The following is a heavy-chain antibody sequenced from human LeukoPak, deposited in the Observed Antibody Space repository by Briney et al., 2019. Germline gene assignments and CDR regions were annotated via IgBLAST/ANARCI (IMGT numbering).Heavy chain of an antibody. J-gene: IGHJ4*02. CDR2: IWYDDTKK. D-gene: IGHD3-22*01. CDR1: GFTFSDYG. Sequence: GGSLRLSCTASGFTFSDYGMHWVRQPPGKGLEWVAIIWYDDTKKNYADSAKGRFTISRDNSKNTLSLQMNSLRAEDTAVYYCARGVDYYENSGTIDYWGQGTLVTVSS. CDR3: ARGVDYYENSGTIDY. V-gene: IGHV3-33*01.